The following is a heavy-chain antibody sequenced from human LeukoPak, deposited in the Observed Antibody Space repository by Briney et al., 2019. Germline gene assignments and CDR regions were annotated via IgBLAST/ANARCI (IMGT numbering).Heavy chain of an antibody. J-gene: IGHJ3*02. CDR1: GFTFSSSW. Sequence: GGSLRLSCAVSGFTFSSSWMHWVRQAPGKGLAWVANIKQDGSAKYYMDSVKGRFAISRDNAKNSLYLRMNSLGAEDTAVYYCARVNPLVAPGALDIWGQGTMVAVSS. V-gene: IGHV3-7*01. CDR3: ARVNPLVAPGALDI. D-gene: IGHD5-12*01. CDR2: IKQDGSAK.